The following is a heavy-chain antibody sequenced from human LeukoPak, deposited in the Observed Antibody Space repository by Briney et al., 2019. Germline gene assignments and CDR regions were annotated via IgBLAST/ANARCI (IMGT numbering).Heavy chain of an antibody. CDR1: GHSFSSDSF. J-gene: IGHJ5*02. Sequence: PSETLSLTCGVSGHSFSSDSFWGWIRQPPGQGLEWIGSIHERGSTFYNPSLKSRVTISIDTSKNQFSLNVNSVTAADTAVYYCARASSPSNSWFDPWGQGTVVTVSS. CDR2: IHERGST. V-gene: IGHV4-38-2*01. CDR3: ARASSPSNSWFDP.